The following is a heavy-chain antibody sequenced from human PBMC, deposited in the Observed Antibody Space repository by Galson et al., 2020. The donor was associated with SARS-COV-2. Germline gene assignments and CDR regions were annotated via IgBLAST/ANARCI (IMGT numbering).Heavy chain of an antibody. D-gene: IGHD6-13*01. J-gene: IGHJ4*02. V-gene: IGHV3-48*02. Sequence: GESLKISCAASGFTFSSYNMNWVRQAPGKGLEWVSFITSSSTTYYADSVKGRFTISRDNAKNSLYLQMSGLRDDDTAWYYCSRGLSSSWPFSDFWGQGALVTVSS. CDR2: ITSSSTT. CDR1: GFTFSSYN. CDR3: SRGLSSSWPFSDF.